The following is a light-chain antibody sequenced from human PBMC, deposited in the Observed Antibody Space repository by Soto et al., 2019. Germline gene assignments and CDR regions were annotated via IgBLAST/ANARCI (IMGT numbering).Light chain of an antibody. CDR3: QQYGSSIT. CDR1: QSVPRSY. Sequence: EIVFTQSSGTLSLSPGERAPLSCRASQSVPRSYLAWYQQKPGQAPRLLIYGTSSRATGIPDRFSGSGSGTDFTLTISRLEPEDFAVFYCQQYGSSITFGQGTRLEI. CDR2: GTS. V-gene: IGKV3-20*01. J-gene: IGKJ5*01.